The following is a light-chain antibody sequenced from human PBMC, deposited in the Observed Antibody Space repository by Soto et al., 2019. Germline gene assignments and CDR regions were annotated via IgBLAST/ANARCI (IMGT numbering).Light chain of an antibody. J-gene: IGKJ2*01. CDR1: QSISSW. CDR2: DAS. Sequence: DIQMTQSPSTLSAXVGDRXXXTCRASQSISSWLAWYQQKPGKAPKLLIYDASSLESGVPSRFSGSGSGTEFTLTISSLQPDDFATYYCQQYNSYPYTFGQGTKLEIK. CDR3: QQYNSYPYT. V-gene: IGKV1-5*01.